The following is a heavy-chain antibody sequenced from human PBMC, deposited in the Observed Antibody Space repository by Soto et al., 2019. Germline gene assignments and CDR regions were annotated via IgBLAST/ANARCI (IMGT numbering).Heavy chain of an antibody. D-gene: IGHD6-19*01. CDR3: AKDAQGIAVDCYFDY. J-gene: IGHJ4*02. V-gene: IGHV3-9*01. CDR1: GFTFDDYA. CDR2: ISWNSGSI. Sequence: EVQLVESGGGLVQPGRSLRLSCAASGFTFDDYAMHWVRQAPGKGLEWVSGISWNSGSIGYADSVKGRFTISRDNAKNSLYLQMNSLRAEDTALYYCAKDAQGIAVDCYFDYWGQGTLVTVSS.